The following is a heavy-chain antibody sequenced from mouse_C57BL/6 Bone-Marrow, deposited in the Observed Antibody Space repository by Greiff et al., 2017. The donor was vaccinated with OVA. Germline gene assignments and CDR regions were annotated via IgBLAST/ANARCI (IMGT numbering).Heavy chain of an antibody. CDR2: IDPENGDT. J-gene: IGHJ3*01. CDR1: GFNIKDDY. Sequence: EVQLQQSGAELVRPGASVKLSCTASGFNIKDDYMHWVKQRPEQGLEWIGWIDPENGDTEYASKFQGKATITADTSSNTAYLQLSSLTSEDTAVYYCTRGGGYYDYGLFAYWGQGTLVTVSA. CDR3: TRGGGYYDYGLFAY. D-gene: IGHD2-4*01. V-gene: IGHV14-4*01.